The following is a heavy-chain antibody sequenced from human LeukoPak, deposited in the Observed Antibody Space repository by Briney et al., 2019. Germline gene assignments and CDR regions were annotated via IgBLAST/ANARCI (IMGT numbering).Heavy chain of an antibody. V-gene: IGHV4-39*01. J-gene: IGHJ5*02. Sequence: SETLSLTCTVSGVSISSSNSYWGWIRQPPGKGLEWIGSIYYSGNTYYNASLKSQVSISIDTSKNRFSLKLTSVTAADTAVYYCARRKEYQLLSFPVSVATNWFDPWGQGTLVTVSS. CDR2: IYYSGNT. D-gene: IGHD2-2*01. CDR1: GVSISSSNSY. CDR3: ARRKEYQLLSFPVSVATNWFDP.